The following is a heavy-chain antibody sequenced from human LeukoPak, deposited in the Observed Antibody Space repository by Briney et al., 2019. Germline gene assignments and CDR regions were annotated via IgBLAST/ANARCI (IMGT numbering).Heavy chain of an antibody. V-gene: IGHV4-59*08. CDR3: ARRGLNRQNFDY. Sequence: PSETLSLTCTVSDDSINNSYWSWIRQPPGKELECIGYIHYSGSTNYNPSLKSRVTISIDTSKNQFSLKLNSVTAADTAVYYCARRGLNRQNFDYWGKGTLVTVSS. CDR2: IHYSGST. J-gene: IGHJ4*02. D-gene: IGHD3-16*01. CDR1: DDSINNSY.